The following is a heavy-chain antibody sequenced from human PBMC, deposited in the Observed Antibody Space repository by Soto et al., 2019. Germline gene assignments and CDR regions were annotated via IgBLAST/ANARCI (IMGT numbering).Heavy chain of an antibody. D-gene: IGHD6-25*01. CDR2: INPASGCT. J-gene: IGHJ5*02. V-gene: IGHV1-46*01. Sequence: QVQLVQSGAEVKKPGASVKLSCRTSGYTFTHYYIHLVRQAPGQGLEWLAIINPASGCTYYAQDFLGRVTLTMETYTATLYLEQSGLRDDDTAIFSCARDLAAGHHWGQGLLVILSS. CDR1: GYTFTHYY. CDR3: ARDLAAGHH.